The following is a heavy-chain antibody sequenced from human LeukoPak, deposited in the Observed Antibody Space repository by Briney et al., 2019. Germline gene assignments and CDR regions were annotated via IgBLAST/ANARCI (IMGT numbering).Heavy chain of an antibody. J-gene: IGHJ4*02. Sequence: SQTLSLTCTVSGGSISSGGYYWSWIRQHPGKSLEWIGYIYYSGSTYYNPSLKSRVTISVDTSKNQFSLKLSSVTAADTAVYYCARVRREEMATITRNYFDYWGQGTLVTVSS. D-gene: IGHD5-24*01. CDR2: IYYSGST. CDR3: ARVRREEMATITRNYFDY. CDR1: GGSISSGGYY. V-gene: IGHV4-31*03.